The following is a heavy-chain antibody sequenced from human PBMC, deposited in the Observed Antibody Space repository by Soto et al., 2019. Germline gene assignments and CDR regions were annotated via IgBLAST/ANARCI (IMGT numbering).Heavy chain of an antibody. CDR2: IYYSGST. V-gene: IGHV4-31*03. J-gene: IGHJ3*02. Sequence: QVQLQESGPGLVKPSQTLSLTCTVSGGSISSGGYYWSWIRQHPGKGLEWIGYIYYSGSTYYNPSLKSRVNISVDTSKNQFYLKLSSVAAADTAVYYCAMAGVDPGVLSIAFDILGQGTMVTVSS. D-gene: IGHD6-19*01. CDR3: AMAGVDPGVLSIAFDI. CDR1: GGSISSGGYY.